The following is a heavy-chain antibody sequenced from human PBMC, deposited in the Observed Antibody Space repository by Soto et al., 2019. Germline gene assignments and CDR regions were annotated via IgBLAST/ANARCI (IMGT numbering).Heavy chain of an antibody. CDR1: GGTFSSYT. J-gene: IGHJ4*02. D-gene: IGHD3-9*01. Sequence: SVKVSCKASGGTFSSYTISWVRQAPGQGLEWMGRIIPILGIANYAQKFQGRVTITADKSTSTAYMELSSLRSEDTAVYYCAREGVTCYDILTGYYFDYWGQGTLITVSS. CDR2: IIPILGIA. CDR3: AREGVTCYDILTGYYFDY. V-gene: IGHV1-69*04.